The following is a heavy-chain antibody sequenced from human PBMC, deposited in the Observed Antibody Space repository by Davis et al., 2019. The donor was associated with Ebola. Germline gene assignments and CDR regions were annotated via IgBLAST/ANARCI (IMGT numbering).Heavy chain of an antibody. D-gene: IGHD5-12*01. CDR2: IYHSGST. CDR1: GGSISSSNW. Sequence: SETLSLTCAASGGSISSSNWWSWVRQPPGKGLEWIGEIYHSGSTNYNPSLKSRVTISVDKSKNQFSLKLSSVTAADTAVYYCARDLRGYDSGGDYWGQGTLVTVSS. J-gene: IGHJ4*02. CDR3: ARDLRGYDSGGDY. V-gene: IGHV4-4*02.